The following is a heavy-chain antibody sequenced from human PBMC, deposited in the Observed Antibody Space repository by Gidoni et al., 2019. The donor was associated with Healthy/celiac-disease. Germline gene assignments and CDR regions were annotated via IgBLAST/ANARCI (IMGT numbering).Heavy chain of an antibody. J-gene: IGHJ4*02. V-gene: IGHV1-18*01. CDR2: ISAYNGNT. CDR1: GYTFTRYG. Sequence: VQLVQSGAEVNKPRASVKVSCKASGYTFTRYGIRWVRQAPGQGLEWMGWISAYNGNTNYAQKLQGRVTMTTDTSTSTAYMELRSLRSDDTAVYYCARTSYYGSGSYYLADYWGQGTLVTVSS. CDR3: ARTSYYGSGSYYLADY. D-gene: IGHD3-10*01.